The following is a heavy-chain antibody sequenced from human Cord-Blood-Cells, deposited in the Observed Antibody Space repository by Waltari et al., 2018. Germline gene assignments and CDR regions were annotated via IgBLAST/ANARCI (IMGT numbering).Heavy chain of an antibody. D-gene: IGHD6-6*01. CDR3: AREKRDSSSFDC. CDR2: SFPGESDT. V-gene: IGHV5-51*01. CDR1: GYSCTSYW. J-gene: IGHJ4*02. Sequence: EVQRVRSGAEVHKPGESLNTSCNGSGYSCTSYWLGRVRQTPGKGLEWQGISFPGESDTSYSPSFQAQVTISADQSLSTAYLQWSSLKSSDTAIYYCAREKRDSSSFDCWGPGTLVTVSS.